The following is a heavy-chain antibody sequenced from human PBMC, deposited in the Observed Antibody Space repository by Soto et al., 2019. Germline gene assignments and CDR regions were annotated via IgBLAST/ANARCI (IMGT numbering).Heavy chain of an antibody. CDR2: ISAYNGNT. J-gene: IGHJ4*02. D-gene: IGHD3-3*01. CDR1: GYTFTSYG. Sequence: ASVKVSCKASGYTFTSYGISWVRQAPGQRLEWMGWISAYNGNTNYAQKLQGRVTMTTDTSTSTAYMELRSLRSDDTAVYYCAREADFWSGYYYDYWGQGTLVTVSS. V-gene: IGHV1-18*01. CDR3: AREADFWSGYYYDY.